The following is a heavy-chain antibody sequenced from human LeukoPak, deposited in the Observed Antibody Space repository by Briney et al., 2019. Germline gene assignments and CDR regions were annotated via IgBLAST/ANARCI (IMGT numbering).Heavy chain of an antibody. CDR2: ISSTSSYI. CDR3: ATFSGSYPSYFDY. J-gene: IGHJ4*02. CDR1: GFIFSSYS. D-gene: IGHD1-26*01. Sequence: TGGSLRLSCAASGFIFSSYSMNWVRQAPGKGQEWVSSISSTSSYIYYADSLKGRFTISRDNAKKSLYLQMNSLRAEDTAVYYCATFSGSYPSYFDYWGQGTLVTVSS. V-gene: IGHV3-21*01.